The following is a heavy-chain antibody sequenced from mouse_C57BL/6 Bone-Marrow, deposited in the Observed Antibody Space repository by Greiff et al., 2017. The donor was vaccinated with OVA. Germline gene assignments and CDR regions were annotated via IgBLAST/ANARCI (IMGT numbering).Heavy chain of an antibody. J-gene: IGHJ3*01. CDR2: IDPSDSYT. CDR3: ARSGDYAWFDY. Sequence: QVQLQQPGAELVRPGTSVKLSCKASGYTFTSYWMHWVKQRPGQGLEWIGVIDPSDSYTNYNQKFKGKATLTVDTSSSTAYMQLSSLTSEDSAVYYCARSGDYAWFDYWGQGTLVTVSA. CDR1: GYTFTSYW. D-gene: IGHD2-4*01. V-gene: IGHV1-59*01.